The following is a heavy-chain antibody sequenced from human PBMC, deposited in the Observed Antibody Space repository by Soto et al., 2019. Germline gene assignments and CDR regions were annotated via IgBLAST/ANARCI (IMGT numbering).Heavy chain of an antibody. CDR2: LSSAATDA. Sequence: EVQLLESGGVSVQPGGSLRLSCAASGFTFSSYAMTWVRQAPGKGLEWVSSLSSAATDAYYADSVKGRFTISRDNSKNTLYLHMSSLRADDTAVYYCAKGGRTQRTDYWGQGTLVTVSS. D-gene: IGHD3-16*01. J-gene: IGHJ4*02. CDR1: GFTFSSYA. CDR3: AKGGRTQRTDY. V-gene: IGHV3-23*01.